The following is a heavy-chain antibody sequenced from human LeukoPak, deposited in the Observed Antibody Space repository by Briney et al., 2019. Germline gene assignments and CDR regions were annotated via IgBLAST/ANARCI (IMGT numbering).Heavy chain of an antibody. CDR3: ARVRIAAAGTTFDY. Sequence: GASVKVSCKASGGTFSSYAISWVRQAPGQGLEWMGGIIPIFGTANYAQKFQGRVTMTRDMSTSTVYMELSRLRSDDTAVYYCARVRIAAAGTTFDYWGQGTLVTVSS. CDR2: IIPIFGTA. V-gene: IGHV1-69*05. J-gene: IGHJ4*02. D-gene: IGHD6-13*01. CDR1: GGTFSSYA.